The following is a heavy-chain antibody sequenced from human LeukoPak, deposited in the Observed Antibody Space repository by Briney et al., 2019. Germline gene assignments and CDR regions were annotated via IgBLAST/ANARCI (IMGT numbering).Heavy chain of an antibody. V-gene: IGHV1-8*01. D-gene: IGHD3-3*01. J-gene: IGHJ5*02. CDR1: GYTFTSYD. CDR2: MNPNSGNT. Sequence: ASVKVSCKASGYTFTSYDINWVRQATGQGLEWMGWMNPNSGNTGYAQKFQGRVTMTRNTSISTAYMELSSLRSEDTAVYYCARVPTYDFWSGYYTYNWFDPWGQGTLVTVSS. CDR3: ARVPTYDFWSGYYTYNWFDP.